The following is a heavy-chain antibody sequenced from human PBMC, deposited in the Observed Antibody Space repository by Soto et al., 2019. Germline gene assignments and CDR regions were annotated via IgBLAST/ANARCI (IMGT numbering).Heavy chain of an antibody. CDR1: GGSISSSNW. D-gene: IGHD6-13*01. CDR3: ARYSRSHYNWFDP. V-gene: IGHV4-4*02. CDR2: IYHSGST. Sequence: SETLSLTCAVSGGSISSSNWWSWVRQPPGKGLEWIGEIYHSGSTNYNPSLKSRVTISVDKSKNQFSLKLSSVTAADTAVYYCARYSRSHYNWFDPWGQGTLVTVSS. J-gene: IGHJ5*02.